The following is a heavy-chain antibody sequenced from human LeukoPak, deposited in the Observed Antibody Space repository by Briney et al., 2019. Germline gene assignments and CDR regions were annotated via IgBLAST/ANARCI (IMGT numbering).Heavy chain of an antibody. CDR3: VKDLRVGGDY. D-gene: IGHD3-16*01. CDR2: ISSDGGST. Sequence: GGPLRLSCSASGFTFSNYPMYWVRQAPGKGLEYVSAISSDGGSTYYADSVKGRFTISRDNSENTLYLQMSSLRAEDTAVYYCVKDLRVGGDYWGQGTLVTVSS. CDR1: GFTFSNYP. J-gene: IGHJ4*02. V-gene: IGHV3-64D*06.